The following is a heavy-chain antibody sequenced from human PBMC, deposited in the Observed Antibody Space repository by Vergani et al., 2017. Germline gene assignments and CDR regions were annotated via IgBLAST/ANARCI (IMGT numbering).Heavy chain of an antibody. D-gene: IGHD3-10*01. V-gene: IGHV1-46*03. CDR3: ARAGITMLRGVMWYGMDV. J-gene: IGHJ6*02. CDR1: GYTFTSYY. CDR2: INPSGGST. Sequence: QVQLVQSGAEVKKPGASVKVSCKASGYTFTSYYMHWVRQAPGQGLEWMGIINPSGGSTSYAQKFQGRVTMTRDTSTSTVYMELSSLRSEDTAVYYCARAGITMLRGVMWYGMDVWSQGTTVTVSS.